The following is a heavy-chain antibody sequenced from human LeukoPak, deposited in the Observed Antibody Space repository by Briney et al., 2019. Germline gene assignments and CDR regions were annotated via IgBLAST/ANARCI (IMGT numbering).Heavy chain of an antibody. CDR2: ISSNGGST. J-gene: IGHJ3*02. Sequence: GGSLRLSCAASGFTFSSYAMHWVRQAPGKGLEYVSAISSNGGSTYYANSVKGRFTISRDNSKNTLYLQMGSLRAEDMAVYYCARGPDYDILTGYWGSAFDIWGQGTMVTVSS. CDR3: ARGPDYDILTGYWGSAFDI. CDR1: GFTFSSYA. V-gene: IGHV3-64*01. D-gene: IGHD3-9*01.